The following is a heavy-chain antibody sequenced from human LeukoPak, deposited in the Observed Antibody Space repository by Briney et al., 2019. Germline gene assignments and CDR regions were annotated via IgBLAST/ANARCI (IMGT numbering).Heavy chain of an antibody. J-gene: IGHJ4*02. CDR2: VNPSNGGT. D-gene: IGHD3-10*01. CDR3: ARDPSSMIRGVIIWYFDE. CDR1: GYTFSGYY. V-gene: IGHV1-2*02. Sequence: ASVKGSCKASGYTFSGYYMHWVRQAPGQGPEWVGWVNPSNGGTNYAQNFQGRITMTRDTSISTAFMELSSLRSDDTAVYYCARDPSSMIRGVIIWYFDEWGQGTLVTVSS.